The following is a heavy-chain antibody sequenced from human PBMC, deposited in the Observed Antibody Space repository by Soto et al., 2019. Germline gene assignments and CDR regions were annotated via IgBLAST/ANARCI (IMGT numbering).Heavy chain of an antibody. J-gene: IGHJ6*03. CDR3: ARDRWDIAAAGTRYYYYMDV. D-gene: IGHD6-13*01. Sequence: GASVKVSCKASGYTFTSYGISWVRQAPGQGLEWMGWISAYNGNTNYAQKLQGRVTMTTDTSTSTAYMELRSLRSDDTAVYYCARDRWDIAAAGTRYYYYMDVWGKGTTVTVSS. CDR2: ISAYNGNT. CDR1: GYTFTSYG. V-gene: IGHV1-18*01.